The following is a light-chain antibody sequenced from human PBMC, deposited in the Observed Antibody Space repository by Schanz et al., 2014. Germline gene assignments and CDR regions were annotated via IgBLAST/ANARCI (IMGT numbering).Light chain of an antibody. CDR2: DAS. V-gene: IGKV1-5*01. CDR3: QQYNSYSWT. CDR1: QSISSW. Sequence: DIQMTQSPSTLSASVAITCRASQSISSWLAWYQQKPGKAPKLLIYDASTLESGVPSRFSGSGSGTEFTLTISSLQPDDFATYYCQQYNSYSWTFGQGTKVEIK. J-gene: IGKJ1*01.